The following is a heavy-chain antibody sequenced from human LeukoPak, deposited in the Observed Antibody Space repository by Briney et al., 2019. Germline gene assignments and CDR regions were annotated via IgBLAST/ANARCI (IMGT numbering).Heavy chain of an antibody. J-gene: IGHJ5*02. CDR3: AKLKGIAAAGTVWFDP. Sequence: GGSLRLSCAASGFTFSSYAMSWVRQAPGKGLEWVSAISGSGGSTYCADSVKGRFTISRDNSKNTLYLQMNSLRAEDTAVYYCAKLKGIAAAGTVWFDPWGQGTLVTVSS. D-gene: IGHD6-13*01. CDR1: GFTFSSYA. CDR2: ISGSGGST. V-gene: IGHV3-23*01.